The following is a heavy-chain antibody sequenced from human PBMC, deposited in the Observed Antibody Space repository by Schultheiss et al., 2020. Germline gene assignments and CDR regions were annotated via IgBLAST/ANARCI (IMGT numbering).Heavy chain of an antibody. V-gene: IGHV4-61*05. J-gene: IGHJ4*02. D-gene: IGHD6-19*01. CDR3: ARRSDQPYFDY. CDR2: MQYSGST. CDR1: GGSISSSSYF. Sequence: SETLSLTCTVSGGSISSSSYFWSWIRQPPGKGLEWIGYMQYSGSTNYNPSLKSRVTISVDTSKSQFSLKVSSVTAADTAVYYCARRSDQPYFDYWGRGTLVTVSS.